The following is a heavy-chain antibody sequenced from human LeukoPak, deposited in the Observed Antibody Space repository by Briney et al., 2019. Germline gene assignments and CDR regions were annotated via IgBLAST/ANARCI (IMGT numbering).Heavy chain of an antibody. CDR1: GGSISNNNYY. D-gene: IGHD5-12*01. Sequence: SETLSLTCTVSGGSISNNNYYWGWIRQPPGKGLERIGTIYYSGSTYYNPSLKSRVTVSVDTSKNQFSLKLSSVTAADTTVYYCARMYSGYEDYWGQGTLVTVSS. CDR3: ARMYSGYEDY. CDR2: IYYSGST. J-gene: IGHJ4*02. V-gene: IGHV4-39*01.